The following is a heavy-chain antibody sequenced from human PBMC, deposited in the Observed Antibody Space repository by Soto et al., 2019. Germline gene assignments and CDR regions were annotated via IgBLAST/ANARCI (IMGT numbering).Heavy chain of an antibody. V-gene: IGHV1-69*13. CDR1: GGTFSSYA. Sequence: SVKVSCKASGGTFSSYAISWVRQAPGQGLEWMGGIIPIFGTANYAQKFQGRVTMTADESTSTAYMELSSLRSEDTAVYYCARDFVEVPSALYWFESWGQGTLVTVSS. J-gene: IGHJ5*01. CDR2: IIPIFGTA. D-gene: IGHD2-2*01. CDR3: ARDFVEVPSALYWFES.